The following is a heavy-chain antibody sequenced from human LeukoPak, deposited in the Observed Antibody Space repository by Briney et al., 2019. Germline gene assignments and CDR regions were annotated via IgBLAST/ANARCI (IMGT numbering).Heavy chain of an antibody. J-gene: IGHJ4*02. CDR3: ARSIAVAGPVFDY. V-gene: IGHV4-59*01. Sequence: SETLSLTCTVSRGSISSYYWSWIRQPPGKGLEWIGYISYSGSTNYNPSLKSRVIISIDTSENQLSLKLRSVTAADTAVYYCARSIAVAGPVFDYWGQGTLVTVS. D-gene: IGHD6-13*01. CDR1: RGSISSYY. CDR2: ISYSGST.